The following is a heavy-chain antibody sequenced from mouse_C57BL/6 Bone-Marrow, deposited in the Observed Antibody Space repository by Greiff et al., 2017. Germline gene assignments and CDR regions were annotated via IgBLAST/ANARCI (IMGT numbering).Heavy chain of an antibody. D-gene: IGHD2-4*01. V-gene: IGHV1-50*01. CDR1: GYTFTSYW. CDR3: ARSVDYDEGGFDY. J-gene: IGHJ2*01. Sequence: QVQLQQSGAELVKPGASVKLSCKASGYTFTSYWMQWVKQRPGQGLEWIGEIDPSDSYTNYNQKFKGKATLTVDTSSSTAYMQLSSLTSEDSAVYYCARSVDYDEGGFDYWGQGTTLTVSS. CDR2: IDPSDSYT.